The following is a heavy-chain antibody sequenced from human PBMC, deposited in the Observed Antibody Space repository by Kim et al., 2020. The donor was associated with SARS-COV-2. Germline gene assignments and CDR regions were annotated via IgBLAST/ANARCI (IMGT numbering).Heavy chain of an antibody. J-gene: IGHJ3*02. CDR1: GFTFSSYS. D-gene: IGHD1-20*01. Sequence: GGSLRLSCAASGFTFSSYSMNWVRQAPGKGLEWVSSISSSSSYIYYADSVKGRFTISRDNAKNSLYLQMNSLRAEDTAVYYCARGRFNWNAQNDAFDIWGQGTMVTVSS. CDR3: ARGRFNWNAQNDAFDI. CDR2: ISSSSSYI. V-gene: IGHV3-21*01.